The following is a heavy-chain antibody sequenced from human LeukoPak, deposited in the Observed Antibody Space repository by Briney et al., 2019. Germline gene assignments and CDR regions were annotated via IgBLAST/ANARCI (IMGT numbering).Heavy chain of an antibody. D-gene: IGHD2-2*01. Sequence: PGGSLRLSCAASGFTFSSYAMSWVRQAPGKGLEWVSAISGSGGSTYYADSVKGRFTISRDNSKNTLYLQMNSLRAEDTAVYYCAKDLRRGVVVPPKFDPWGQGTLVTVYS. J-gene: IGHJ5*02. CDR3: AKDLRRGVVVPPKFDP. V-gene: IGHV3-23*01. CDR1: GFTFSSYA. CDR2: ISGSGGST.